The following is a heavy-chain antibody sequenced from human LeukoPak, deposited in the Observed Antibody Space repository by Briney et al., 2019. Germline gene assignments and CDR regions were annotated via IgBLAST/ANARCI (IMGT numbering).Heavy chain of an antibody. CDR1: GGSFSGYY. V-gene: IGHV4-34*01. CDR3: ARGLVRGLDYYYGMDV. Sequence: SETLSLTCAVYGGSFSGYYWSWIRQPPGKGLEWIGEINHSGSTTYNPSLKSRVTISADTSTNHFSLKLSSVTAADTAVYYCARGLVRGLDYYYGMDVGGQGTTVTVSS. CDR2: INHSGST. D-gene: IGHD3-10*02. J-gene: IGHJ6*02.